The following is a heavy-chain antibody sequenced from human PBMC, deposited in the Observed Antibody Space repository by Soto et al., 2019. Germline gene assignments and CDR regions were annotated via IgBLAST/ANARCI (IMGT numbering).Heavy chain of an antibody. CDR1: GGSISSSSYY. J-gene: IGHJ4*02. V-gene: IGHV4-39*01. Sequence: QLQLQESGPGLVKPSETLSLTCTVSGGSISSSSYYWGWIRQPPGKGLEWIGSIYYSGSTYYNPSLKSRVTISVDTSKNQFSLKLSSVTAADTAVYYCATLEGYSSSQMNYWGQGTLVTVSS. CDR2: IYYSGST. CDR3: ATLEGYSSSQMNY. D-gene: IGHD6-13*01.